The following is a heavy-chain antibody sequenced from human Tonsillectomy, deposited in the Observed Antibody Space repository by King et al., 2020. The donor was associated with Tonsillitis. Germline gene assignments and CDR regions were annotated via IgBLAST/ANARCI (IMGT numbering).Heavy chain of an antibody. V-gene: IGHV3-23*04. CDR2: ITRGDDT. CDR1: GFTFTSYG. D-gene: IGHD6-19*01. J-gene: IGHJ4*02. CDR3: VKEEKWLDSYFLDK. Sequence: VQLVESGGGLVQPGGSLRVSCVTSGFTFTSYGINWVRQAPGKGLEWVSAITRGDDTYYADSVKGRFTVSRDNSKNTAFLQIDSLRAEDTAVYYCVKEEKWLDSYFLDKWGRGTLVTVSS.